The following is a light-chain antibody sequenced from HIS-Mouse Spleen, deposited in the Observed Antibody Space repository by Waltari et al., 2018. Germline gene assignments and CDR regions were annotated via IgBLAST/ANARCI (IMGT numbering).Light chain of an antibody. CDR1: QGIMTY. Sequence: DIQLTQSPSFLSASVGDRVTITCRSSQGIMTYLAWYQQKPGKAPKLLIYAASTLQSGVPSRFSGSGSGTEFTLTISSLQPEDFATYYCQQLNSYPPTFGQGTKVEIK. J-gene: IGKJ1*01. CDR3: QQLNSYPPT. CDR2: AAS. V-gene: IGKV1-9*01.